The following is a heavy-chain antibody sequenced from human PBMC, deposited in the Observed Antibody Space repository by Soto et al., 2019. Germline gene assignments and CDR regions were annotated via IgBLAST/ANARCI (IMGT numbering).Heavy chain of an antibody. J-gene: IGHJ6*02. CDR1: GYNFNSNW. Sequence: GESLKISCKGSGYNFNSNWISWVRQMPGKGLEWMGRIDPGDSYTNYSPSFQGHVIISSDNSISTAYLQWSSLKASDTAMYYCARDIVVVPAAIVDYNYGMDVWGQGTTVTVSS. V-gene: IGHV5-10-1*01. CDR3: ARDIVVVPAAIVDYNYGMDV. CDR2: IDPGDSYT. D-gene: IGHD2-2*01.